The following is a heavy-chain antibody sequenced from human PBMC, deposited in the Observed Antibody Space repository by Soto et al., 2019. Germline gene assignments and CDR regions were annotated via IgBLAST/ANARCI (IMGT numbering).Heavy chain of an antibody. CDR1: GFTVSSNY. CDR3: ASDSSSSLWGYYGMDV. J-gene: IGHJ6*02. D-gene: IGHD6-6*01. V-gene: IGHV3-53*01. CDR2: IYSGGST. Sequence: EVQLVESGGGLIQPGGSLRLSCAASGFTVSSNYMSWVRQAPGKGLEWVSVIYSGGSTYYADSVKGRFTISRDNSKNTLYLQMNSLRAEDTAVYYCASDSSSSLWGYYGMDVWGQGTTVTVSS.